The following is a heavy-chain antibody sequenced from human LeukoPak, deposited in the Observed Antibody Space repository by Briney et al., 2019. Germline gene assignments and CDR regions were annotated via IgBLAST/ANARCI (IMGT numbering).Heavy chain of an antibody. J-gene: IGHJ4*02. D-gene: IGHD4-17*01. Sequence: SETLSLTCAVSGGSISSSNYYWGWIRQPPGQGLEWIGSIYYSGNTYYNPSLKSRVTISVDTSKNQFSLKLSSVTAADTAVYYCAREPYGDYVDYWGQGTLVTVSS. V-gene: IGHV4-39*07. CDR1: GGSISSSNYY. CDR3: AREPYGDYVDY. CDR2: IYYSGNT.